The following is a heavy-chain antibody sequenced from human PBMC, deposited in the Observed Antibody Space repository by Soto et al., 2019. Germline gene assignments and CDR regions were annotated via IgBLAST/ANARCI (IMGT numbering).Heavy chain of an antibody. V-gene: IGHV2-5*02. J-gene: IGHJ4*02. CDR1: GFSLSTSGVG. CDR3: AHSLAASNYGDYEPINIFDY. Sequence: QITLKESGPTLVKPTQTLTLTCTFSGFSLSTSGVGVGWIRQPPGKALEWLALIYWDDDKRYSPSLKSRLTIPKDTSKNQAAHTMTNMDPVHTATYYCAHSLAASNYGDYEPINIFDYWGQGTLVTVSS. CDR2: IYWDDDK. D-gene: IGHD4-17*01.